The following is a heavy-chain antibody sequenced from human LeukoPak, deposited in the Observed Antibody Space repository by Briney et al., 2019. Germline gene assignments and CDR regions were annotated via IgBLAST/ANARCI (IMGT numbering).Heavy chain of an antibody. V-gene: IGHV1-2*02. CDR2: IDPNTGGT. D-gene: IGHD6-19*01. J-gene: IGHJ3*02. CDR1: AYTFSNYY. CDR3: VADSSGWSEDSLDI. Sequence: ASLKVSCKGSAYTFSNYYIHWVRQAPGQGLEWMGWIDPNTGGTNFGQKFQGRVTMTRDTSMSTAYLDLTSLTSDDTAVYYCVADSSGWSEDSLDIWGQGTRVTVSS.